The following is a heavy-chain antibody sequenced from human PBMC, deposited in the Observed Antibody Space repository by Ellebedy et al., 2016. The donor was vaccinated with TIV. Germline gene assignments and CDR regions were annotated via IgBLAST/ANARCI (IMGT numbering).Heavy chain of an antibody. CDR1: GYMFVNYY. CDR2: VNPNNGDT. J-gene: IGHJ5*02. D-gene: IGHD3-9*01. Sequence: AASVKVSCKASGYMFVNYYMHWVRQAPGQGLEWMGIVNPNNGDTRYAQKFQGRVTITRDTSINTAYMELSSLRSEDTAVYYCARNPAHTGYFDPWGQGTLVTVSS. CDR3: ARNPAHTGYFDP. V-gene: IGHV1-46*01.